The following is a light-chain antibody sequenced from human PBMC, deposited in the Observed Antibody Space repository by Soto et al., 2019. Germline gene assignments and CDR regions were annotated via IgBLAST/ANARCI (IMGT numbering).Light chain of an antibody. J-gene: IGKJ4*01. Sequence: IVLTQSPATLSLSPGERATLSCGASQIVFSNYIAWYQQKPGLAPRLLIYGVSTRDTGIPERFSGSGSGTDFTLTISSLEPDDFAVYYCQHYETSPPALTFGGGTKVEIK. V-gene: IGKV3D-20*01. CDR1: QIVFSNY. CDR3: QHYETSPPALT. CDR2: GVS.